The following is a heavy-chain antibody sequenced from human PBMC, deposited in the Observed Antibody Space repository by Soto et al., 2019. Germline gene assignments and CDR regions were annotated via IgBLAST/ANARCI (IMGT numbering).Heavy chain of an antibody. V-gene: IGHV3-11*06. CDR2: ISTRSTYT. CDR3: ARDLAWKRGKVGRYYYGMDV. Sequence: QVLLVESGGGLVKAGGSLRLSCAASGFIFSDYYMSWVRQTPGKGLKWVSYISTRSTYTNYADSVKGRFTISRDNTKNSLYLQMDSLRVEDTAVYYCARDLAWKRGKVGRYYYGMDVWGQGTTVTVSS. J-gene: IGHJ6*02. CDR1: GFIFSDYY. D-gene: IGHD1-1*01.